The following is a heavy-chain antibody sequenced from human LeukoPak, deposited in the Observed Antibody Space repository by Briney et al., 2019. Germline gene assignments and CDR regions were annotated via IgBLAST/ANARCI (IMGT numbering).Heavy chain of an antibody. D-gene: IGHD2-15*01. V-gene: IGHV3-23*01. Sequence: GGSLRLSCAASGFTFSIYAMNWVRHAPGKGLEWVSDISGSGDNTYYADSVKGRFTISRDNSKNTLHLQMNGLRDEDTAVYYCAKRAAGARALDYWGQGTLVAVFS. CDR1: GFTFSIYA. CDR2: ISGSGDNT. CDR3: AKRAAGARALDY. J-gene: IGHJ4*02.